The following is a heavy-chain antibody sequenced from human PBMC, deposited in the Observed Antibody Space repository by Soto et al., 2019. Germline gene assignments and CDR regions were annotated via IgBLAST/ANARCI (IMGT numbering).Heavy chain of an antibody. Sequence: QVQLVESGGGVVQPGRSLRLSCAASGFTFSSYAMHWVRQAPGKGLEWVAVISYDGSNKYYADSVKGRFTIARDNSTNTLYLHMNSLRAGDTAVYYCARHEVAYYYDSSGLYCGQGTLVTVCS. CDR3: ARHEVAYYYDSSGLY. D-gene: IGHD3-22*01. V-gene: IGHV3-30-3*01. J-gene: IGHJ4*02. CDR1: GFTFSSYA. CDR2: ISYDGSNK.